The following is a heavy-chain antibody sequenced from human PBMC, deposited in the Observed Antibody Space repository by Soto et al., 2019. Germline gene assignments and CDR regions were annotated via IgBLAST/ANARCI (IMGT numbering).Heavy chain of an antibody. Sequence: QVQLQESGPGLVRSSETLSLTCSVSGGSFTGDYWSWIRQPAGKGLQWIGRVFGNGAGTPIYNSLLKSRDRMSADPSKRQFSLTLTSVTAADTAVYYCARDLPPYGGRRSPPTGAFEDWGQGIMVTVSS. CDR1: GGSFTGDY. D-gene: IGHD2-15*01. J-gene: IGHJ4*02. CDR2: VFGNGAGTP. V-gene: IGHV4-4*07. CDR3: ARDLPPYGGRRSPPTGAFED.